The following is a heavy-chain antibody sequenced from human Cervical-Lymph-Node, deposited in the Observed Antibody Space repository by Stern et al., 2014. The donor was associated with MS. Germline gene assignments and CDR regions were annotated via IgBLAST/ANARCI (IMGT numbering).Heavy chain of an antibody. Sequence: QMQLVQSGAEVKKPGASVKVSCKVSGYTLTELSMHWVRQAPGKGLEWMGGFAPEDGATIYAQKFQGRVTLTGDTSAHTEYMELSSLRSEDTAVYYCATDWEYCSGGSCYSVPLGYWGQGTLITVSS. D-gene: IGHD2-15*01. V-gene: IGHV1-24*01. CDR2: FAPEDGAT. CDR3: ATDWEYCSGGSCYSVPLGY. CDR1: GYTLTELS. J-gene: IGHJ4*02.